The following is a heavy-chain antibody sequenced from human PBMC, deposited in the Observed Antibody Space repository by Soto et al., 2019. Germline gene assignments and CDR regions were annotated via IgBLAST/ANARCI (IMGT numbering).Heavy chain of an antibody. D-gene: IGHD2-15*01. CDR1: GGTFSSYA. CDR3: ARHPCGRGYYYGMDV. Sequence: QVQLVQSGAEVKKPVSSVKVACKASGGTFSSYAISWVRQAPGQGLEWMGGIIPILGTANYAQKFQGRDTITADESTSTAYMELSSLRSEDTAVYYCARHPCGRGYYYGMDVWGQGTTVTVSS. J-gene: IGHJ6*02. V-gene: IGHV1-69*12. CDR2: IIPILGTA.